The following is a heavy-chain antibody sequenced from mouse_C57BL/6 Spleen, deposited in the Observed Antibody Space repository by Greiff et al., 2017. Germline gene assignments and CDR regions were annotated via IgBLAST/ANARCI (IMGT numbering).Heavy chain of an antibody. J-gene: IGHJ1*03. CDR1: GFSLTSYG. Sequence: QVQLQQSGPGLVQPSQSLSITCTVSGFSLTSYGVPWVRQSPGKGLEWRGVIWSGGSTDSNAAFICRLSVSKGNSKSQVFFKMNSLQACDTSIYYCARNLGYYGRDWYFDVWGTGTTVTVSS. D-gene: IGHD1-1*01. CDR3: ARNLGYYGRDWYFDV. CDR2: IWSGGST. V-gene: IGHV2-2*01.